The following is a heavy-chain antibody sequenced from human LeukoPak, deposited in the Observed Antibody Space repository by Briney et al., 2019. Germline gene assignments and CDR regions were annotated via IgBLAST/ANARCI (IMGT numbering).Heavy chain of an antibody. CDR3: ATTTVVTTVGMGYYYYMDV. Sequence: GGSLRLSCAASGFTFSGSAMHWVRQASGKGLEWVGRIRSKANSYATAYAASVKGRFTISRDDSKNTAYLQMNSLKTEDTAVYYCATTTVVTTVGMGYYYYMDVWGKGTTVTISS. CDR2: IRSKANSYAT. D-gene: IGHD4-23*01. V-gene: IGHV3-73*01. J-gene: IGHJ6*03. CDR1: GFTFSGSA.